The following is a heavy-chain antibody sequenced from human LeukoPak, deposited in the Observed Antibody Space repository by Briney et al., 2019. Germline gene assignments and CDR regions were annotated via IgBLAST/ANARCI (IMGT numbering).Heavy chain of an antibody. CDR3: AKDQGYCSGGSCYSRGA. J-gene: IGHJ5*02. Sequence: GGTLRLSCAASGFTFSSYGMSWVRQAPGKGLEWVSAISGRGGSTYYADSVKGRFTISRDNSKNTLYLQMNSLRAEDTAVYYCAKDQGYCSGGSCYSRGAWGQGTLVTVSS. CDR1: GFTFSSYG. V-gene: IGHV3-23*01. CDR2: ISGRGGST. D-gene: IGHD2-15*01.